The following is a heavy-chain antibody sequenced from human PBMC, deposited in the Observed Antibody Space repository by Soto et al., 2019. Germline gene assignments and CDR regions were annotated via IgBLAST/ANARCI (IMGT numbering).Heavy chain of an antibody. CDR2: IYYSGST. CDR3: ARGRHWLDY. J-gene: IGHJ4*02. V-gene: IGHV4-59*01. CDR1: GGSINSYY. D-gene: IGHD6-19*01. Sequence: SETLSLTCTVSGGSINSYYWSWIRQPPGKAPEWIGYIYYSGSTNYNPSLMSRVTISVDTSKSHFSLKLSSVTAADTAMYYCARGRHWLDYWGQGTLVTVSS.